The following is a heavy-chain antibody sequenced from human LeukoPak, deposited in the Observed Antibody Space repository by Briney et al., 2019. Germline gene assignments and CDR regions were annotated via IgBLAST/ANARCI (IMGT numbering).Heavy chain of an antibody. CDR1: GDSISTYY. CDR3: AEGLYFDY. V-gene: IGHV4-59*01. CDR2: IYYSGST. Sequence: SETLSLTCTVSGDSISTYYWSWIRQTPGKGLEWIGYIYYSGSTNYNPSLKSRVTISVDTSKNQFSLKLSSVTAADTAVYYCAEGLYFDYWGQGTLVTVSS. J-gene: IGHJ4*02.